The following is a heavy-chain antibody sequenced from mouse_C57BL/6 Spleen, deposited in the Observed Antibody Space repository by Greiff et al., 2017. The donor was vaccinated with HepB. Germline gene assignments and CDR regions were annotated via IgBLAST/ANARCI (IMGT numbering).Heavy chain of an antibody. D-gene: IGHD2-12*01. Sequence: VQLQQPGAELVKPGASVKLSCKASGYTFTSYWMQWVKQRPGQGLEWIGEIDPSDSYTNYNQKFKGKATLTVDTSSSTAYMQRSSLTSEDSAVYYCARYYRDYWGQGTTLTVSS. CDR1: GYTFTSYW. CDR3: ARYYRDY. V-gene: IGHV1-50*01. J-gene: IGHJ2*01. CDR2: IDPSDSYT.